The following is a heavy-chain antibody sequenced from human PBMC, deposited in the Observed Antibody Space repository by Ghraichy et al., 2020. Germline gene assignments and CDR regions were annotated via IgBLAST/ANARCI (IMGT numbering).Heavy chain of an antibody. CDR2: ITSSSRFI. Sequence: GESLNISCVGSGFTFVSYSMNWVRQSPGKGLEWVSYITSSSRFISYADSVKGRFTISRDNAQNSLFLQMNSLRDEDTAVYYCARGSKVVRFYYYDGMDVWGQGTTVTVSS. J-gene: IGHJ6*02. CDR3: ARGSKVVRFYYYDGMDV. V-gene: IGHV3-48*02. CDR1: GFTFVSYS. D-gene: IGHD2-21*01.